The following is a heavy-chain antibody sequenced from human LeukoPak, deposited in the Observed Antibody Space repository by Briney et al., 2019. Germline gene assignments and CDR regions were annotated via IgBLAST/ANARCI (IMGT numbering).Heavy chain of an antibody. CDR3: TTAFPDCTSALSTAS. J-gene: IGHJ5*02. CDR1: GWSFTNSY. D-gene: IGHD2/OR15-2a*01. CDR2: VYTNVDGTIT. Sequence: GGSLRLSCVASGWSFTNSYRSWVRQPPGKGLEWLGRVYTNVDGTITDSAAPLEGRISISRDDSTTTVYLHRTGIKAEHPALLYCTTAFPDCTSALSTASWGQGTLVTASS. V-gene: IGHV3-15*01.